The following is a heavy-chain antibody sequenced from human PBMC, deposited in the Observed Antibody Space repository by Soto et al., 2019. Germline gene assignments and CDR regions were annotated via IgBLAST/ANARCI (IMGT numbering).Heavy chain of an antibody. D-gene: IGHD4-17*01. CDR1: GITFSTYA. Sequence: PGGSLILSCAASGITFSTYAMSWVRRAPGKGLEWVSTIGSNGADKQYADFVKGRFTVSRDSSKSTLSLQMNSLRAEDTAVYYCAADYLRHNSLNGYYYSYGMDVWGQGTTVTVSS. CDR3: AADYLRHNSLNGYYYSYGMDV. J-gene: IGHJ6*02. CDR2: IGSNGADK. V-gene: IGHV3-23*01.